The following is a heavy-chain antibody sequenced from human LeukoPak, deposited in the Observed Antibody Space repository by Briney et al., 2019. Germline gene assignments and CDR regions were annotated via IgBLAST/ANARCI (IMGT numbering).Heavy chain of an antibody. J-gene: IGHJ6*03. V-gene: IGHV3-30*04. CDR1: GFRLIKYA. CDR2: ISFDGKKE. Sequence: PGRSLRLSCEASGFRLIKYAMHWVRQAPGRGLEWVAVISFDGKKEFYADSVKGRFTISRDNSKNALFLQMNSLRTDDTAIYYCARASMATINYYYFYMDAWGKGTTVTVSS. CDR3: ARASMATINYYYFYMDA. D-gene: IGHD5-24*01.